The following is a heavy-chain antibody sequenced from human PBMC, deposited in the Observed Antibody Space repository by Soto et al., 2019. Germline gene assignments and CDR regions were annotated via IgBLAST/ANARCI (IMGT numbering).Heavy chain of an antibody. D-gene: IGHD6-19*01. V-gene: IGHV3-23*01. CDR1: GFTFSSYA. CDR2: ISGSGGTT. Sequence: EVQLLESGGGLVQPGGSLRLSCAASGFTFSSYAMSWVRQAPGKGLEWVSAISGSGGTTYYADSVKGRFTFSRDNSKNTLYLQMNSLRAADTAVHYCAKTANGWFRAFDILGQGTMVTVSS. CDR3: AKTANGWFRAFDI. J-gene: IGHJ3*02.